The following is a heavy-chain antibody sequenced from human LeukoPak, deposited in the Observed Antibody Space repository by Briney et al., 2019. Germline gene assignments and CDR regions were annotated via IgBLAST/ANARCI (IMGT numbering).Heavy chain of an antibody. CDR1: RFTFTGYW. CDR3: ARPPYPVATLFYFDS. CDR2: IKPDGSDN. J-gene: IGHJ4*02. D-gene: IGHD2/OR15-2a*01. Sequence: GGSLRLSCAASRFTFTGYWMTWVRQAPGNGLEWVAFIKPDGSDNYYADSVKGRFTISRDNAKNSLYLQMNSLGAEDTAVYYCARPPYPVATLFYFDSWGQGTLVIVSS. V-gene: IGHV3-7*01.